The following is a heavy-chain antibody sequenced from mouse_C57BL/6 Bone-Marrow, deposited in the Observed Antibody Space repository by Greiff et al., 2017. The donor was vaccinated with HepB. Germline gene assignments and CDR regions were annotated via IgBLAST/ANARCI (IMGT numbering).Heavy chain of an antibody. Sequence: QVHVKQSGPELVKPGASVKISCKASGYTFTDYYINWVKQRPGQGLEWIGWIFPGSGSTYYNEKFKGKATLTVDKSSSTAYMLLSSLTSEDSAVYFCARRHGSSYAFDYWGQGTTLTVSS. CDR3: ARRHGSSYAFDY. CDR1: GYTFTDYY. CDR2: IFPGSGST. J-gene: IGHJ2*01. V-gene: IGHV1-75*01. D-gene: IGHD1-1*01.